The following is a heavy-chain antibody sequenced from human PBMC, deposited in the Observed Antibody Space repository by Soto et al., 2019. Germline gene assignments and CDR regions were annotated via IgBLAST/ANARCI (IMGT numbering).Heavy chain of an antibody. J-gene: IGHJ4*02. CDR2: INPSGGST. D-gene: IGHD3-22*01. CDR1: GYTFTSYY. CDR3: ARDPRRITMIVVVTAFDY. V-gene: IGHV1-46*01. Sequence: ASVKVSCKASGYTFTSYYMHWVRQAPGQGLEWMGIINPSGGSTSYAQKFQGRVTMTRDTSTSTVYMEPSSLRSEDTAVYYCARDPRRITMIVVVTAFDYWGQGTLVTVSS.